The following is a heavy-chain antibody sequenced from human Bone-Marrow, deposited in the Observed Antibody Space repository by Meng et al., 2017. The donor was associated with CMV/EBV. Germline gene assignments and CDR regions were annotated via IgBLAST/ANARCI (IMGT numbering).Heavy chain of an antibody. D-gene: IGHD1-26*01. CDR2: IIPILGIA. V-gene: IGHV1-69*10. Sequence: SVKVSCKASGGTFSSYAISWVRQAPGQGLEWMGGIIPILGIANYAQKFQGRVTITADKSTSTAYMELSSLRSEDTAVYYWARSAVGATLYYGMDVWGQGTTVTVSS. CDR1: GGTFSSYA. J-gene: IGHJ6*02. CDR3: ARSAVGATLYYGMDV.